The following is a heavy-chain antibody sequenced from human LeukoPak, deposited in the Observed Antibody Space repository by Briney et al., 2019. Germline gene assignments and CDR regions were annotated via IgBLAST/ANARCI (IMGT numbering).Heavy chain of an antibody. D-gene: IGHD4-23*01. Sequence: GGSLRLSCAASGFTFSSYSMNWVRQAPGKGLEWVSFISSSSSSIYYADSVKGRFTISRDNAKNSLYLEMNSLRAEDTAVYYCARYYGGNSACDYWGQGTLVTVSS. J-gene: IGHJ4*02. CDR3: ARYYGGNSACDY. CDR1: GFTFSSYS. V-gene: IGHV3-48*01. CDR2: ISSSSSSI.